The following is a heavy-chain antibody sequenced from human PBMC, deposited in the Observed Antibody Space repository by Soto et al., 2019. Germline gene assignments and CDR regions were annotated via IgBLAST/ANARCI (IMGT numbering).Heavy chain of an antibody. CDR1: GGSISSGGYY. CDR2: IYYSGST. J-gene: IGHJ4*02. CDR3: ARGSAAAGSDY. D-gene: IGHD6-13*01. Sequence: PSETLSLTCTVSGGSISSGGYYWSWIRQHPGKGPEWIGYIYYSGSTYYNPSLKSRVTISVDTSKNQFSLKLSSVTAADTAVYYCARGSAAAGSDYWGQGTLVTV. V-gene: IGHV4-31*03.